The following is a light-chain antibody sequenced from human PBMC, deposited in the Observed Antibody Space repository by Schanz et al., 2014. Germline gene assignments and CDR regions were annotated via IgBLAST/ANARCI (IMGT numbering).Light chain of an antibody. CDR3: SSYAGSNNWV. V-gene: IGLV2-8*01. CDR1: SSDIGAYNF. Sequence: QSALTQPPSASGSPGQSVTISCTGTSSDIGAYNFVSWYQQHPGKAPKLMIYEVNKRPSGVPDRFSGSKSGNTASLTVSGLQAEDEAEYYCSSYAGSNNWVFGGGTKVTVL. J-gene: IGLJ3*02. CDR2: EVN.